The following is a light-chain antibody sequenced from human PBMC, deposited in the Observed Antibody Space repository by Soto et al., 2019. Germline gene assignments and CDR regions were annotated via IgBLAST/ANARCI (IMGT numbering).Light chain of an antibody. V-gene: IGKV4-1*01. CDR2: WAS. CDR3: HQYYSSPLT. Sequence: DIVMTQSPDSLAMSLVERATINCKSSQSVLASYKTKNLSAWYQQKPGQPPKLLIYWASTRESGVPDRFRGSGSGTDFTLTISSMQAEDVAVYYCHQYYSSPLTFGGGTNVEIK. J-gene: IGKJ4*01. CDR1: QSVLASYKTKNL.